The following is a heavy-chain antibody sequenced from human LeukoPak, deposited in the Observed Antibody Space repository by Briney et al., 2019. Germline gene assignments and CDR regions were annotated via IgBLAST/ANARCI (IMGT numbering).Heavy chain of an antibody. CDR2: IKSKTDGGTT. CDR1: GFTFSNAW. J-gene: IGHJ4*02. V-gene: IGHV3-15*01. CDR3: TMSPGYSSGWYGELIDY. Sequence: PGGSLRLSCAASGFTFSNAWMSWVRQAPGKGLEWVGRIKSKTDGGTTDYAAPVKGRFTISRDDSKNTLYLQMNSLKTEDTAVYYCTMSPGYSSGWYGELIDYWGQGTLVTVSS. D-gene: IGHD6-19*01.